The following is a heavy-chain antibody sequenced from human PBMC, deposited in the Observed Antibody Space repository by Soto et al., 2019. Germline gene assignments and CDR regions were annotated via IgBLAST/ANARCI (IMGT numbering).Heavy chain of an antibody. Sequence: PGGSLRLSCSASGFIFNNYAMSWVRQAPGKGLEWVSGITGYGATTHYAESVKGRFTISRDNSKNTLYLQMSTLTAEDTAVYYCAKGQSSSPRYYFDYWGQGTLVTVSS. D-gene: IGHD6-6*01. CDR1: GFIFNNYA. V-gene: IGHV3-23*01. CDR3: AKGQSSSPRYYFDY. J-gene: IGHJ4*02. CDR2: ITGYGATT.